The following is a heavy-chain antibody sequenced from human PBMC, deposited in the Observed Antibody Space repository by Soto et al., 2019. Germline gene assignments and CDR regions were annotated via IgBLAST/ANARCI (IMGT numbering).Heavy chain of an antibody. CDR1: GGTFSSYT. D-gene: IGHD2-15*01. CDR3: ARQVVAEFNWFDP. V-gene: IGHV1-69*02. J-gene: IGHJ5*02. CDR2: IIPILGIA. Sequence: SCKASGGTFSSYTISWVRQAPGQGLEWMGRIIPILGIANYAQKFQGRVTITADKSTSTAYMELSSLRSEDTAVYYCARQVVAEFNWFDPWGQGTLVSVSS.